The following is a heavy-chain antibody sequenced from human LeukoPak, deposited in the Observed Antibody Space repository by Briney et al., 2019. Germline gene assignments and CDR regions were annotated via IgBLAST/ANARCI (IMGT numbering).Heavy chain of an antibody. CDR2: IYWDDDK. J-gene: IGHJ4*02. D-gene: IGHD4-11*01. Sequence: SGPTLVNPTQTLTLTCTFSGFSLSTNGVGVGWIRQPPGKALEWLALIYWDDDKRYNPSLESRLTIIKDTSKNQVVLIMTNVDPVDTATYFCAHRPRGNYPYFGSWGRGTLVTVSS. CDR1: GFSLSTNGVG. CDR3: AHRPRGNYPYFGS. V-gene: IGHV2-5*02.